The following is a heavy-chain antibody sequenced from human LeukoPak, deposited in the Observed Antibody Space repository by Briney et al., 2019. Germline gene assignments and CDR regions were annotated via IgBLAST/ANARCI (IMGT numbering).Heavy chain of an antibody. CDR3: ARRRSGSYWDAFDI. D-gene: IGHD1-26*01. V-gene: IGHV1-18*01. CDR2: ISAYNGNT. CDR1: VYTFTSSG. J-gene: IGHJ3*02. Sequence: ASVTVSCKASVYTFTSSGISWMRQAPGQGLEWMGWISAYNGNTNYAQKLQGRDTMTTDTSTTTAYMELRSMRSDDTAVYYCARRRSGSYWDAFDIWGQGTMVTVSS.